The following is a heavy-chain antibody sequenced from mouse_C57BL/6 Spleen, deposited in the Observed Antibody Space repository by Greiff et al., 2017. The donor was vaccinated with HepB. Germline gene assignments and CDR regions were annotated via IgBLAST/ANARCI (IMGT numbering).Heavy chain of an antibody. CDR3: TRGYYGYEFAY. CDR1: GFTFSSYA. Sequence: EVMLVESGEGLVKPGGSLKLSCAASGFTFSSYAMSWVRQTPEKRLEWVAYISSGGDYIYYADTVKGRFTISRDNARNTLYLQMSSLKSEDTAMYYCTRGYYGYEFAYWGQGTLVTVSA. D-gene: IGHD2-2*01. V-gene: IGHV5-9-1*02. J-gene: IGHJ3*01. CDR2: ISSGGDYI.